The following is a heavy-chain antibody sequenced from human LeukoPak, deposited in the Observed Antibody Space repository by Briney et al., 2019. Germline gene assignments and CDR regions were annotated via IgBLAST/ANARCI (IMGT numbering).Heavy chain of an antibody. D-gene: IGHD2/OR15-2a*01. V-gene: IGHV4-4*07. CDR1: GGSISSYY. CDR3: ARTLLPAHRGAFDI. CDR2: IYSSGSP. J-gene: IGHJ3*02. Sequence: PSETLSLTCTVSGGSISSYYWSWIRQPAGKGLEWIGRIYSSGSPNYNPSLSSRVIMSIDTSKNRFSLKLSSVTAADTAVYYCARTLLPAHRGAFDIWGQGTMVTVSS.